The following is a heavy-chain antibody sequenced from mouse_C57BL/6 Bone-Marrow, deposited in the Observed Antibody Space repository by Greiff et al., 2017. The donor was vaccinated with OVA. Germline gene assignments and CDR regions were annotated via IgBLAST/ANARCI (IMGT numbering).Heavy chain of an antibody. J-gene: IGHJ1*03. Sequence: EVKLMESGGGLVQPGGSLKLSCAASGFTFSDYYMYWVRQTPEKRLEWVAYISNGGGSTYYPDTVKGRFTISRDNAKNTLYLQMSRLKSEDTAMYYCARPLYYYGSSWYFDVWGTGTTVTVSS. CDR2: ISNGGGST. V-gene: IGHV5-12*01. CDR3: ARPLYYYGSSWYFDV. CDR1: GFTFSDYY. D-gene: IGHD1-1*01.